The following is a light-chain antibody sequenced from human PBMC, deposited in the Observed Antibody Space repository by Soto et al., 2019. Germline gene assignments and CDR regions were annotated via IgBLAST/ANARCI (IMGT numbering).Light chain of an antibody. CDR2: EVT. J-gene: IGLJ2*01. V-gene: IGLV2-8*01. CDR3: ASYAGNKVV. Sequence: QSALTQPPSASGSPGQSVAISCTGTSSDIGGYNYVSWYKQHSGKDPKLIIYEVTRRPSGVPDRFSGSKSGSTASLTVYGLQAEDEADYYCASYAGNKVVFGGGTKVTVL. CDR1: SSDIGGYNY.